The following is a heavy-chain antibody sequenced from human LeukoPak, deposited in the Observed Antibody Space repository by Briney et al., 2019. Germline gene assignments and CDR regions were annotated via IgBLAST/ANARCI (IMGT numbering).Heavy chain of an antibody. J-gene: IGHJ4*02. CDR3: AKDYGDYE. CDR2: ISYDGSNK. D-gene: IGHD4-17*01. Sequence: GGSLRLPCAASGFTFSSYGMHWVRQAPGKGLEWVAVISYDGSNKYYADSVKGRFTISRDNSKNTLYLQMNSLRAEDTAVYYCAKDYGDYEGGQGTLVTVSS. V-gene: IGHV3-30*18. CDR1: GFTFSSYG.